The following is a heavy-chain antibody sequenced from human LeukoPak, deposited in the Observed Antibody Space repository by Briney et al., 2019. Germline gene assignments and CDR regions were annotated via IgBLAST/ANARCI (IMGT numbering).Heavy chain of an antibody. CDR1: GYSFSSSW. J-gene: IGHJ3*02. Sequence: GESLKISCKGSGYSFSSSWIGWVRQMPGKGLEWMGIIYPGDSDTRYSPSFQGQVTISADKSITTAYLQWSSLKTSDTAMYYCARRGSGSSVDAFDIWGQGTMVTVSS. V-gene: IGHV5-51*01. CDR2: IYPGDSDT. CDR3: ARRGSGSSVDAFDI. D-gene: IGHD6-6*01.